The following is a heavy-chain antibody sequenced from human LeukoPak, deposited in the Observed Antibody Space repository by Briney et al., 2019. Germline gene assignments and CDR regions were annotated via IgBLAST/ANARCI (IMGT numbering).Heavy chain of an antibody. CDR3: ARTPAGYSSSWYDY. V-gene: IGHV4-30-4*08. D-gene: IGHD6-13*01. Sequence: PSETLSLTCTVSGGSISSGDYYWSWIRQPPGKGLEWIGYIYYSGSTYYNPSLKSRVTMSVDTSKNQFSLKLSSVTAADTAAYYCARTPAGYSSSWYDYWGQGTLVTVSS. CDR2: IYYSGST. CDR1: GGSISSGDYY. J-gene: IGHJ4*02.